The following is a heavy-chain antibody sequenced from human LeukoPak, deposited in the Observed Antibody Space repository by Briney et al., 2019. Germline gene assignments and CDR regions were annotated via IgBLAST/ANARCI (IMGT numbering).Heavy chain of an antibody. CDR3: ARAPIGVQSSGDY. D-gene: IGHD1-1*01. Sequence: PGGSLRLSCVASGFTFSDHYMSWIRQAPGKGLEWLSYISNDGTTIYYADSVKGRFTISRDNAKNSLHLQMNSLRAGDTAVYYCARAPIGVQSSGDYWGQGTLVTVSS. J-gene: IGHJ4*02. V-gene: IGHV3-11*04. CDR1: GFTFSDHY. CDR2: ISNDGTTI.